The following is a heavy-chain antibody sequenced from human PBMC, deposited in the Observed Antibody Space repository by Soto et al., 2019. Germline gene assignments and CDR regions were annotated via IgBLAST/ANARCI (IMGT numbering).Heavy chain of an antibody. D-gene: IGHD6-19*01. CDR1: GFTFSSYT. CDR2: ISYDGSNK. V-gene: IGHV3-30-3*01. CDR3: ARAAGIAVAVTSFDY. Sequence: QVQLVESGGGVVQPGRSLRLSCAASGFTFSSYTMHWVRQAPGKGLEWVALISYDGSNKYYADSVKGRFTISRDNSKNALVLQMYSLRAEATAVYYCARAAGIAVAVTSFDYWAQVTLVTVSS. J-gene: IGHJ4*02.